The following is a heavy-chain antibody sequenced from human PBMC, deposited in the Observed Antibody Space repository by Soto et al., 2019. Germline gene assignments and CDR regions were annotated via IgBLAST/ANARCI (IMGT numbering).Heavy chain of an antibody. CDR2: ISYDGSNK. J-gene: IGHJ6*02. CDR1: GFTFSSYA. V-gene: IGHV3-30-3*01. Sequence: GGSLRLSCAASGFTFSSYAMHWVRQAPGKGLEWVAVISYDGSNKYYADSVKGRFTISRDNSKNTLYLQMNSLRAEDTAVYYCARVYSSSWNYYYYYGMDVWGQGTTVTVSS. CDR3: ARVYSSSWNYYYYYGMDV. D-gene: IGHD6-13*01.